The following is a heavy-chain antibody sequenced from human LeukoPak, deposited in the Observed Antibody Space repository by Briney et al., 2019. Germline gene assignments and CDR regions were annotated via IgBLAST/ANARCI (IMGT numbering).Heavy chain of an antibody. V-gene: IGHV3-9*01. CDR2: ISWNSGSI. J-gene: IGHJ4*02. CDR1: GFTFDDYA. CDR3: ARDSITIFGVVTD. Sequence: GRSLRLSCAASGFTFDDYAMHWVRPAPGKGLEWVSGISWNSGSIGYADSVKGRFTISRDNAKNSLYLQMNSLRAEDTAVYYCARDSITIFGVVTDWGQGTLVTVSS. D-gene: IGHD3-3*01.